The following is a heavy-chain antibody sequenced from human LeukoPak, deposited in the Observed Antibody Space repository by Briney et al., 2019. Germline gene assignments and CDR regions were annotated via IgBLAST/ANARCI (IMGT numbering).Heavy chain of an antibody. Sequence: GGSLRLSCAASGFTFSSYEMNWVRQAPGKGLEWVSYISSSGSTIYYADSVKGRFTISRDNAKNSLYLQMNSLRAEDTAVYYCAGMSVSSFDYWGQGTLVTVSS. V-gene: IGHV3-48*03. CDR3: AGMSVSSFDY. J-gene: IGHJ4*02. CDR1: GFTFSSYE. CDR2: ISSSGSTI.